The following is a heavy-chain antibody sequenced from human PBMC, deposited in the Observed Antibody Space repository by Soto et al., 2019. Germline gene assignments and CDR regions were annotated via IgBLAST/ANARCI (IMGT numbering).Heavy chain of an antibody. CDR1: GYRFTSYW. V-gene: IGHV5-51*01. CDR2: IYPGDSDA. D-gene: IGHD3-10*01. J-gene: IGHJ6*02. CDR3: AGGGVRGVITRTRDYYGMDV. Sequence: PGESLKISCKGSGYRFTSYWIGWVRQMPGKGLEWMGIIYPGDSDARYSPSFQGQVTISADKSISTAYLQRSSLKASDTAMYYCAGGGVRGVITRTRDYYGMDVWGQGTTVTVSS.